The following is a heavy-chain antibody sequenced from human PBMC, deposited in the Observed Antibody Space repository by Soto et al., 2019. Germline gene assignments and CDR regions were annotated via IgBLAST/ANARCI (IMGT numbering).Heavy chain of an antibody. CDR1: GGSISSGGYY. CDR2: IYYSGST. Sequence: SETLSLTCTVSGGSISSGGYYWSWLRQHPGKGLEWIGYIYYSGSTYYNPSLKSRVTISVDTSKNQFSLKLSSVTAADTAVYYCARGGYDFWSDSERGMDVWGQGTTVTVSS. CDR3: ARGGYDFWSDSERGMDV. D-gene: IGHD3-3*01. V-gene: IGHV4-31*03. J-gene: IGHJ6*02.